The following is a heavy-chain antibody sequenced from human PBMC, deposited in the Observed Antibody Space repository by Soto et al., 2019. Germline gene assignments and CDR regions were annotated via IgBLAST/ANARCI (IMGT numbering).Heavy chain of an antibody. V-gene: IGHV3-48*02. Sequence: HPGGSLRLSCAASGFTFSSYSMNWVRQAPGKGLEWVSYISSSSSTIYYADSVKGRFTISRDNAKNSLYLQMNSLRDEDTAVYYCARDARDIVVVPAAIQGGGYYYGMDVWGQGTTVTVSS. J-gene: IGHJ6*02. CDR3: ARDARDIVVVPAAIQGGGYYYGMDV. CDR1: GFTFSSYS. CDR2: ISSSSSTI. D-gene: IGHD2-2*02.